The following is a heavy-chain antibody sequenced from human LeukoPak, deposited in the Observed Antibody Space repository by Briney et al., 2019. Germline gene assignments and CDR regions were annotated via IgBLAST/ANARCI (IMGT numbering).Heavy chain of an antibody. CDR3: ARASFNVVFGNWFDP. J-gene: IGHJ5*02. Sequence: SETLSLTCTVSGGSISPYYWNWIRQPPGKGLEWIGYIYYSGSTNYSPSLKSRVTILVDTSKNQFSLKLRSVTAADTAIYYCARASFNVVFGNWFDPWGQGTLVTVSS. CDR1: GGSISPYY. V-gene: IGHV4-59*08. D-gene: IGHD2-8*01. CDR2: IYYSGST.